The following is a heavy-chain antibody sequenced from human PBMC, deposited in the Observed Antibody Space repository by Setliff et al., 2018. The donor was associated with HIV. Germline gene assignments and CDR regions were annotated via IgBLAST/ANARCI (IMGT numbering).Heavy chain of an antibody. D-gene: IGHD6-13*01. CDR3: ARIGIAAAGTPFDP. V-gene: IGHV4-38-2*02. CDR2: IYRSGST. CDR1: GYSISSGFY. Sequence: SETLSLTCTVSGYSISSGFYWGWIRQPPGKGLEWIGRIYRSGSTHYNLSLKSRVTISVDTSKNQFSLKLRSVTAADTAVYYCARIGIAAAGTPFDPWGQGTLVTVSS. J-gene: IGHJ5*02.